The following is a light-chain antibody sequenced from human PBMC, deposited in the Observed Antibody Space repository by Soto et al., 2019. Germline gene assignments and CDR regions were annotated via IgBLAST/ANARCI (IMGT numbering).Light chain of an antibody. Sequence: DVVLTQSPLSLPVTLGQPASISCRSSQSLVHSGGNTYLNWFQQRPGQSPRRLIYKVSNRDSGVPDRLSGSGSGTDFTLKISRVEAEDVGVYYCMQGTHWPLTFGGGTKVEIK. CDR1: QSLVHSGGNTY. J-gene: IGKJ4*01. CDR3: MQGTHWPLT. CDR2: KVS. V-gene: IGKV2-30*02.